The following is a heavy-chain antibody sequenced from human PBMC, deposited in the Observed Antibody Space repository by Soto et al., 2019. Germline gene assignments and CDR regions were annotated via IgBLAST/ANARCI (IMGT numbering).Heavy chain of an antibody. Sequence: ASVKVSCKASGYTFTSYGISWVRQAPGQGLEWMGWISAYNGNTNYAQKLQGRVTMTTDTSTSTAYMELRSLRSDDTAVYYCARDPIIVVVPAAITDYYMDVWGKGTTVTVSS. CDR3: ARDPIIVVVPAAITDYYMDV. CDR1: GYTFTSYG. D-gene: IGHD2-2*01. J-gene: IGHJ6*03. CDR2: ISAYNGNT. V-gene: IGHV1-18*01.